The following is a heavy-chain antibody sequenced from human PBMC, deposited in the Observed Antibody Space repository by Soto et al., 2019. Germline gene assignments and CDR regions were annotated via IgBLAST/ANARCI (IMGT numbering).Heavy chain of an antibody. J-gene: IGHJ4*02. V-gene: IGHV1-69*13. CDR1: GGTFGSHG. CDR3: ARGAMANFDY. D-gene: IGHD5-18*01. CDR2: LIAMLGTP. Sequence: GASVKVSCKASGGTFGSHGIAWVRQAPGQGLEWMGGLIAMLGTPTYARKVQGRATITADESLTSSYLELRSLRSEDTAVYFCARGAMANFDYWGQGTVFTVSS.